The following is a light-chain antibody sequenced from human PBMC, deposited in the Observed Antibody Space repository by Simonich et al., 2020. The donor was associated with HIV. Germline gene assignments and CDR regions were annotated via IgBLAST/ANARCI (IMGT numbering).Light chain of an antibody. CDR2: EDN. J-gene: IGLJ3*02. Sequence: NFMLTPPHSVSESPGKTVTISCTRRSGSIASNYLQWYPPPPGSAPTTVIYEDNQRPSGVPDRFSGSIDSSSNSASLTISGRKTEDEADYYCQSYDSSNQGVFGGGTKLTVL. CDR1: SGSIASNY. CDR3: QSYDSSNQGV. V-gene: IGLV6-57*03.